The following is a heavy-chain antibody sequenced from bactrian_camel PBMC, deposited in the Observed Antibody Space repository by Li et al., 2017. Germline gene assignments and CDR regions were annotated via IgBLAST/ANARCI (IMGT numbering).Heavy chain of an antibody. CDR1: GFTFSDYA. J-gene: IGHJ4*01. Sequence: DVQLVESGGASVQSGGSLRLSCAASGFTFSDYAMTWVRQAPGRGHEWVSAINTGGDITYYEDSVKGRFTISRDNTKNTLALQLNSLKTEDTAKYFCAADLVTDEPSLVEREYYYWGQGTQVTVSS. D-gene: IGHD1*01. V-gene: IGHV3S31*01. CDR3: AADLVTDEPSLVEREYYY. CDR2: INTGGDIT.